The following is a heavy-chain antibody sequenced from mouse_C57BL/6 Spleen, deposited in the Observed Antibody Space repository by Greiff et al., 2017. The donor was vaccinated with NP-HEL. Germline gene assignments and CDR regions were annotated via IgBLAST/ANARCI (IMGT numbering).Heavy chain of an antibody. V-gene: IGHV5-6*02. CDR2: ISSGGSYT. CDR1: GFTFSSYG. D-gene: IGHD2-3*01. J-gene: IGHJ1*03. Sequence: EVMLVESGGDLVKPGGSLKLSCAASGFTFSSYGMSWVRPTPDKRLEWVATISSGGSYTYYPDSVKGRFTISRDNAKNTLYLQMSSLKSEDTAMYYCARRDGYYCYFDVWGTGTTVTVSS. CDR3: ARRDGYYCYFDV.